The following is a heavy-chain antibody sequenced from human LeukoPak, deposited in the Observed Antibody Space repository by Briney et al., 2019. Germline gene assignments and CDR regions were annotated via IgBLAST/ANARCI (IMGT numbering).Heavy chain of an antibody. J-gene: IGHJ4*02. V-gene: IGHV4-31*03. CDR2: IYYTGGT. CDR3: ARRGYDSSGYYRNY. Sequence: SETLSLTCTVSGGSISSGGYYWSWIRQLPGKGLGWIGYIYYTGGTFYNPSLKSRVTISIDTSKNQISLKLSSVTAADTAVYYCARRGYDSSGYYRNYWGQGTLVTVSS. D-gene: IGHD3-22*01. CDR1: GGSISSGGYY.